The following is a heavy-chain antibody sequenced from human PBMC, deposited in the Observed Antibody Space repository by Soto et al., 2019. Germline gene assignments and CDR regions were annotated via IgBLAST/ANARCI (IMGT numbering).Heavy chain of an antibody. CDR3: ARRYGGHFDY. J-gene: IGHJ4*02. CDR1: GGSMSTYY. Sequence: SETLSLTCTASGGSMSTYYWNWIRQPPGKGLESIGYIYASGSTNYNPSFKSRVTISVDTSKNQFSLKLSSVTAADTAVYYCARRYGGHFDYWGQGTLVTVSS. V-gene: IGHV4-59*01. CDR2: IYASGST. D-gene: IGHD1-26*01.